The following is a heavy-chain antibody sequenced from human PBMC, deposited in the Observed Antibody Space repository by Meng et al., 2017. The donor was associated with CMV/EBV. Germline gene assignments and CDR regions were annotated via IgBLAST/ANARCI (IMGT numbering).Heavy chain of an antibody. V-gene: IGHV4-59*01. D-gene: IGHD2-2*01. CDR1: GGSISSYY. CDR3: AKALCSTTTCTFDY. CDR2: MYYSGNT. J-gene: IGHJ4*02. Sequence: SETLSLTCTVSGGSISSYYWTWIRQPPGKGLEWIGYMYYSGNTNHNPSLKSRVTMSVDTSKNQFSLNLSSVTAADTAVYYCAKALCSTTTCTFDYWGQGILVTVSS.